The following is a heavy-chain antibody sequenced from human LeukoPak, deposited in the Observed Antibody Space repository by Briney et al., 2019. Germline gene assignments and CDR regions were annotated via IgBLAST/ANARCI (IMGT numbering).Heavy chain of an antibody. CDR2: ISSSNSYI. D-gene: IGHD3-3*01. CDR1: GFIFSSYS. Sequence: GGSLRLSCAASGFIFSSYSMNWVRQAPGKGLEWVSSISSSNSYIYYADSVKGRFTISRDNAKNSLYLQMNSLRAEDTAVYYCARGLSPPVGGYDFWSGLAGGYYYGMDVWGQGTTVTVSS. J-gene: IGHJ6*02. CDR3: ARGLSPPVGGYDFWSGLAGGYYYGMDV. V-gene: IGHV3-21*01.